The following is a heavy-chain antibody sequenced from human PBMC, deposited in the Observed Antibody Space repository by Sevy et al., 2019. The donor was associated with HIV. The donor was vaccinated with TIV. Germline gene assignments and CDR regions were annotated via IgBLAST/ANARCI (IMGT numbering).Heavy chain of an antibody. J-gene: IGHJ4*02. CDR3: ATEGLYCSGSTCYTEGFDD. CDR2: IKSKTDGGTT. Sequence: GGSLRLSCAASGFTFSNGWMSWVRRAPGKGLEWVGRIKSKTDGGTTDYAAPMKGRFTISRDDSKNTVYLQMNSLKSEDTAVYYCATEGLYCSGSTCYTEGFDDWGQGTLVTVSS. CDR1: GFTFSNGW. V-gene: IGHV3-15*01. D-gene: IGHD2-15*01.